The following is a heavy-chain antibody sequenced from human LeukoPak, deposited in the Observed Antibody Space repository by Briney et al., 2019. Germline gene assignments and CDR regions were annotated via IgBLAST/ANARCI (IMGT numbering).Heavy chain of an antibody. D-gene: IGHD2-2*03. CDR2: ISARNGFT. J-gene: IGHJ4*02. Sequence: ASVKVSCKASGYTFTSYGISWVRQAPGQGLEWMGWISARNGFTKYAQNLQGRVTMTTDTSTSTAYMELRSLRSDDTAVYYCASDLDNKIWLDYWGQGTLVTVSS. CDR1: GYTFTSYG. CDR3: ASDLDNKIWLDY. V-gene: IGHV1-18*01.